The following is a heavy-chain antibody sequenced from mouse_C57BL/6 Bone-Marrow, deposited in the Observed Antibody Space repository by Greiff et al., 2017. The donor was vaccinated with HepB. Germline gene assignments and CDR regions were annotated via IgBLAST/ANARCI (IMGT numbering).Heavy chain of an antibody. CDR3: ALYDDAMDY. D-gene: IGHD2-12*01. Sequence: VQLQESGAELARPGASVKLSCKASGYTFTSYGISWVKQRTGQGLEWIGEIYPRSGNTYYNEKFKGKATLTADKSSSTAYMELRSLTSEDSAVYFCALYDDAMDYWGQGTSVTVSS. V-gene: IGHV1-81*01. CDR1: GYTFTSYG. CDR2: IYPRSGNT. J-gene: IGHJ4*01.